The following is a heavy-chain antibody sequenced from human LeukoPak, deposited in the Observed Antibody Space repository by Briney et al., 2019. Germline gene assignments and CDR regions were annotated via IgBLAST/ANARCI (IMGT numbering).Heavy chain of an antibody. CDR1: GFILSDLS. V-gene: IGHV1-24*01. Sequence: GASVKVSCKVSGFILSDLSLHWVRQPPGKGLEWMGGFDPEDGETIYSQKFQGRVTVTEDTSTDTAYMELSSLRYEDTAMYYCATVRSYYDTSAYTFDYWGQGTLVTVSS. CDR2: FDPEDGET. CDR3: ATVRSYYDTSAYTFDY. D-gene: IGHD3-22*01. J-gene: IGHJ4*02.